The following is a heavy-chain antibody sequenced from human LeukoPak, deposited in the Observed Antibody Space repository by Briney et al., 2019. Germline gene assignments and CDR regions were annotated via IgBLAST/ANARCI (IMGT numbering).Heavy chain of an antibody. D-gene: IGHD3-10*01. CDR2: IIPILGIA. V-gene: IGHV1-69*04. CDR1: RGRFGSYS. Sequence: EPSETLSRIGCRGRFGSYSIRWVRQAPGQGLEWMGRIIPILGIANYAQKFQGRVTMTRNTSISTAYMELSSLRSEDTAVYYCARGSPFGSGYGMDVWGQGTTVTVSS. CDR3: ARGSPFGSGYGMDV. J-gene: IGHJ6*02.